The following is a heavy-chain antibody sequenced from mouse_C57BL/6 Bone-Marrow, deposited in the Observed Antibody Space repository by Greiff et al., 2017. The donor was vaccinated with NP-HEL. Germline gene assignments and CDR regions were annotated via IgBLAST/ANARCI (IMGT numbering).Heavy chain of an antibody. D-gene: IGHD2-4*01. V-gene: IGHV1-54*01. CDR2: INPGSGGT. J-gene: IGHJ1*03. CDR3: ARRRLRRPYWYFDV. CDR1: GYAFTNYL. Sequence: VKLMESGAELVRPGTSVKVSCKASGYAFTNYLIEWVKQRPGQGLEWIGVINPGSGGTNYNETFKGKATLTADKSSSTAYMQLSSLTSEDSAVYFCARRRLRRPYWYFDVWGTGTTVTVSS.